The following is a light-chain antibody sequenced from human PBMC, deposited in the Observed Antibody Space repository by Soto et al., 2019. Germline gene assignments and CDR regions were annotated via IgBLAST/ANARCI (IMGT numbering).Light chain of an antibody. CDR2: HVS. J-gene: IGLJ2*01. V-gene: IGLV2-8*01. CDR1: GTDVGQYNY. Sequence: QSALTQPPSASGSPGQSVTISCTGAGTDVGQYNYVSWYQQHPGKAPKLLNQHVSRRPSGVPARFSGSKSGNTASLTVSGLQTEDEADYSCSSYGGVNNVVFGGGTKLTVL. CDR3: SSYGGVNNVV.